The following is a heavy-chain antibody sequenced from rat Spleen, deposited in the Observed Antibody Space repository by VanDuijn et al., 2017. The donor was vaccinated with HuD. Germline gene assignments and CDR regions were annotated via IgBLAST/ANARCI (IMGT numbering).Heavy chain of an antibody. J-gene: IGHJ2*01. V-gene: IGHV5-31*01. CDR1: GFTFNNYW. Sequence: EVQLVESGGGLVRPGRSLKLSCVASGFTFNNYWMTWIRQAPGKGLEWVASITNTGDTTYYPDSVKGRFTISRDNAKSTLYLQMNSLRSEDTATYYCAVAGYGYWGQGVMVTVSS. D-gene: IGHD4-3*01. CDR3: AVAGYGY. CDR2: ITNTGDTT.